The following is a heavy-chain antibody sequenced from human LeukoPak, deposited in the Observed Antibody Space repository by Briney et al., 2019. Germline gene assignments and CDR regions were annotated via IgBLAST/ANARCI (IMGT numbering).Heavy chain of an antibody. J-gene: IGHJ4*02. Sequence: SETLSLTCTVSGGSISSSSYYWGWIRQPPGEGLEWIGSIYYSGSTYYNPSLKSRVTISVDTSKNQFSLKLSSVTAADTAVYYCARHRYSSSWPLDYWGQGTLVTVSS. CDR2: IYYSGST. CDR3: ARHRYSSSWPLDY. CDR1: GGSISSSSYY. V-gene: IGHV4-39*01. D-gene: IGHD6-13*01.